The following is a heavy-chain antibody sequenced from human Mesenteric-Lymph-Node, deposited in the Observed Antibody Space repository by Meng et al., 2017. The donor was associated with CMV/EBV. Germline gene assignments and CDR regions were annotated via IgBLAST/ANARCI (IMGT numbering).Heavy chain of an antibody. CDR1: GFTFNTYI. D-gene: IGHD3-3*01. J-gene: IGHJ6*02. CDR2: IRGSGFST. Sequence: GGSLRLSCAASGFTFNTYIMTWVRQAPGKGLEWVSGIRGSGFSTFYADSVKGRFTISRDNSKNTLYLQMNSVRAEDTAVYYCAKEQSAESDYNYYYALDVWGQGTTVTVSS. CDR3: AKEQSAESDYNYYYALDV. V-gene: IGHV3-23*01.